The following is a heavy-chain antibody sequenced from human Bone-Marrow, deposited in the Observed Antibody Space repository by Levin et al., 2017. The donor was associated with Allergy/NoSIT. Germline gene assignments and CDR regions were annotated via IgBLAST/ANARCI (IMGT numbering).Heavy chain of an antibody. D-gene: IGHD3-16*01. Sequence: ASVKVSCKASGYTFTSYYLHWVRQAPGQGLEWMGWINPNNGGTKFAQKFQGRVTMTRDTSISTAYMELSRLTSDDTAVYYCARDRGRGLIRFCDYWGQGTLVTVSS. CDR3: ARDRGRGLIRFCDY. CDR2: INPNNGGT. CDR1: GYTFTSYY. J-gene: IGHJ4*02. V-gene: IGHV1-2*02.